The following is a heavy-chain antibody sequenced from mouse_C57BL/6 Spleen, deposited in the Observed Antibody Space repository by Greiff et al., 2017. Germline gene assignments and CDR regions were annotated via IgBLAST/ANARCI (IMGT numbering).Heavy chain of an antibody. Sequence: EVKLVESGGGLVKPGGSLKLSCAASGFTFSSYAMSWVRQTPEKRLEWVATISDGGSYTYYPDNVKGRFTISRDNAKNNLYLQMSHLKSEDTAMYYCSRYKLRSSMDYWGQGTSVTVSS. V-gene: IGHV5-4*03. CDR3: SRYKLRSSMDY. J-gene: IGHJ4*01. CDR1: GFTFSSYA. CDR2: ISDGGSYT. D-gene: IGHD1-3*01.